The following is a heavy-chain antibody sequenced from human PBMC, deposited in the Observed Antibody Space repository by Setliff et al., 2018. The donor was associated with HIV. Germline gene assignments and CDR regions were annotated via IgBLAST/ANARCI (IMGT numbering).Heavy chain of an antibody. J-gene: IGHJ4*01. V-gene: IGHV1-3*04. CDR1: GYTFTTYS. CDR2: INIGKGDT. Sequence: ASVKVSCKASGYTFTTYSLHWVRQAPGQSLEWMGWINIGKGDTKYSQDLQGRITITRDTTANTAYMELSSLRSGDTAVYFCARGALLAVFDFDHWGRGTQVTVSS. CDR3: ARGALLAVFDFDH. D-gene: IGHD1-26*01.